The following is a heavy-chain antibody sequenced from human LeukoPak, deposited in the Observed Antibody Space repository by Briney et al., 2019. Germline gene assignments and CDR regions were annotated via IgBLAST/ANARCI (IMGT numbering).Heavy chain of an antibody. V-gene: IGHV4-59*01. J-gene: IGHJ4*02. CDR3: SSQFCNNGVCPFDS. CDR1: GGSISSYY. CDR2: LYYSGST. Sequence: SETLSLTCTVSGGSISSYYWRWIRQPPGKALEWIGYLYYSGSTNYNPSLKSRVTISVDTSKNQFSLNLSSVTAADTAVYYCSSQFCNNGVCPFDSWGQGTLVTVSP. D-gene: IGHD2-8*01.